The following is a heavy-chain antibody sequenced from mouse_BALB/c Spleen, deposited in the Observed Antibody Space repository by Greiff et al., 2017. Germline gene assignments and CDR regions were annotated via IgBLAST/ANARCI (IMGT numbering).Heavy chain of an antibody. J-gene: IGHJ3*01. V-gene: IGHV5-6-3*01. CDR3: ARDGHYYCSSWFAY. CDR2: INSNGGST. D-gene: IGHD1-1*01. CDR1: GFTFSSYG. Sequence: EVMLVESGGGLVKPGGSLKLSCAASGFTFSSYGMSWVRQTPDKRLELVATINSNGGSTYYPDSVKGRFTISRDNAKNTLYLQMSSLKSEDTAMYYCARDGHYYCSSWFAYWGQGTLVTVSA.